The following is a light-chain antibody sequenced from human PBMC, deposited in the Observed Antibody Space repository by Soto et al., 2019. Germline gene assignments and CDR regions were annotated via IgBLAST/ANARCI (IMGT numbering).Light chain of an antibody. Sequence: EIVLTQSPGTLSLSPGERATLSCKTSQSRGSNFLAWYQHKPGQAPRLLIYASSNRATGIPDRFSGSGSGTEFNITISSLQSEDFATYYCQHYNSYGTFGQGTKVHIK. CDR2: ASS. CDR3: QHYNSYGT. V-gene: IGKV3-20*01. J-gene: IGKJ1*01. CDR1: QSRGSNF.